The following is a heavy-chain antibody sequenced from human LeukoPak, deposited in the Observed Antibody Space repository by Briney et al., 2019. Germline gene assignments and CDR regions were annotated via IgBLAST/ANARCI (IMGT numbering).Heavy chain of an antibody. CDR1: GGSISSGGYY. Sequence: SETLSLTCTVSGGSISSGGYYWSWIRQHPGKGLEWIGYIYYSGSTYYNPSLKSRVTISVDTSKNQFSLKLSSVTAADTAVYYCARGACSSTSCYRRRSYYGMDVWGQGTTVTVSS. J-gene: IGHJ6*02. CDR2: IYYSGST. V-gene: IGHV4-31*03. D-gene: IGHD2-2*02. CDR3: ARGACSSTSCYRRRSYYGMDV.